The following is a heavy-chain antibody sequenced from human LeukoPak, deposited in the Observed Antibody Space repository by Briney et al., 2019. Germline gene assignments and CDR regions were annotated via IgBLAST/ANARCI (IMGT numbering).Heavy chain of an antibody. V-gene: IGHV4-39*01. CDR3: ARAPDY. Sequence: PSETLSLTCTVSGGSISSDYYYGGWIRQPPGKGLEWIASIYYSGRTYYNPSLKRRVTISLNTSKNQFSLKLSSVTAADTAVYYRARAPDYWGRGNLDTVSS. J-gene: IGHJ2*01. CDR2: IYYSGRT. CDR1: GGSISSDYYY. D-gene: IGHD1-14*01.